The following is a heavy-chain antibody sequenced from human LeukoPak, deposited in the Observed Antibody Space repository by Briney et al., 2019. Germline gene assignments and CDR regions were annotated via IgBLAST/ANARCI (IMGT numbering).Heavy chain of an antibody. CDR2: IIYNGNS. V-gene: IGHV4-34*01. D-gene: IGHD3-10*01. Sequence: SETLSLTCGVSGGSLTGYYWTWIRQFPGKGLEWIGEIIYNGNSDYNAALKSRLTMSVDTTKNQFSLRLSSVTAADTAVYYCARGVRRGGLVRGGPLLVYWGQGILVTVSS. CDR3: ARGVRRGGLVRGGPLLVY. CDR1: GGSLTGYY. J-gene: IGHJ4*02.